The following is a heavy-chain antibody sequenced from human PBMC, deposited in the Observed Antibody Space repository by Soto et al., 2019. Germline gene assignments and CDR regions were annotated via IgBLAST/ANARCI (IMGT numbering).Heavy chain of an antibody. CDR1: GGSISSGGYS. D-gene: IGHD3-22*01. CDR3: AAGANSSGYFDP. CDR2: IYHSGST. V-gene: IGHV4-30-2*01. J-gene: IGHJ5*02. Sequence: PSETLSLTCAVSGGSISSGGYSWSWIRQPPGKGLEWIGYIYHSGSTYYNPSLKSRVTISVDRSKNQFSLKLSSVTAADTAVYYCAAGANSSGYFDPWGQGTLVTVS.